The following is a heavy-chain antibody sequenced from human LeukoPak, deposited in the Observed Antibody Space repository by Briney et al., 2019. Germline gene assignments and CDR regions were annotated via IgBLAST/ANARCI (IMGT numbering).Heavy chain of an antibody. V-gene: IGHV3-7*01. J-gene: IGHJ5*02. Sequence: GGSLRLSCAASGFSFSTHWMSWFRQAPGKGLEWVALIKQDGSVIHYVDSVKGRFTISRDNAKNSLYLQMNSLRAEDTAVYYCARNSGSHPWGQGTLVTVSS. D-gene: IGHD1-26*01. CDR1: GFSFSTHW. CDR2: IKQDGSVI. CDR3: ARNSGSHP.